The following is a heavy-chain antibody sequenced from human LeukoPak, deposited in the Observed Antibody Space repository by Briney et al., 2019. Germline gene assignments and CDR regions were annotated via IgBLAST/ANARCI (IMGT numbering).Heavy chain of an antibody. J-gene: IGHJ4*02. V-gene: IGHV1-18*01. CDR1: GYTFTSYG. CDR2: VSAYKGNT. D-gene: IGHD6-19*01. Sequence: ASVKVSCKASGYTFTSYGISWVGQAPGQGREWMGWVSAYKGNTNYAQKLQGRVTMTTDTSTSTDYMELRSLRSDDTAVYYCAKIHEPGIAVAALDYWGQGTLVTVSS. CDR3: AKIHEPGIAVAALDY.